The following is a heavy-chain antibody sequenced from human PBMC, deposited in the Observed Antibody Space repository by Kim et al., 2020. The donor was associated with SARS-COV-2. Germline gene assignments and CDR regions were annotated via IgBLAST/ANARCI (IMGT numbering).Heavy chain of an antibody. CDR2: IRSKAYGGTT. D-gene: IGHD3-9*01. CDR1: GFTFGDYA. Sequence: GGSLRLSCTASGFTFGDYAMSWVRQAPGKGLEWVGFIRSKAYGGTTEYAASVKGRFTISRDDSKSIAYLQMNSLKTEDTAVYYCTRDQDYDILTGYSYYYGMDVWGQGTTVTVSS. V-gene: IGHV3-49*04. J-gene: IGHJ6*02. CDR3: TRDQDYDILTGYSYYYGMDV.